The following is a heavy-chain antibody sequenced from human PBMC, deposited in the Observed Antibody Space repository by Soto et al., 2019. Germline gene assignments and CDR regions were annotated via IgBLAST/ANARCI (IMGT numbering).Heavy chain of an antibody. J-gene: IGHJ5*02. CDR2: INPNSGNT. CDR3: ARGIKYGAYSRWFDP. Sequence: QVQLVQSGAEVKKPGASVKVSCKASGYIFTNYDINWVRQATGQGLEYLGWINPNSGNTGYVQKFKGRVTMTRNTSINTAYRELNSLRSEDTAVYYCARGIKYGAYSRWFDPWGQGTLVTVSS. CDR1: GYIFTNYD. D-gene: IGHD4-17*01. V-gene: IGHV1-8*01.